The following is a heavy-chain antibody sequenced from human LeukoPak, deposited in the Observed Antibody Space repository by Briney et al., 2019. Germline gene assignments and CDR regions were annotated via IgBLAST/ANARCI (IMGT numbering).Heavy chain of an antibody. V-gene: IGHV1-69*05. D-gene: IGHD2-2*01. CDR1: GGTFSSYA. J-gene: IGHJ4*02. Sequence: SVKVSCKASGGTFSSYAISWVRQAPGQGLEWMGGIIPIIGTANYAQKFQGRVTITTDESTSTAYMELSSVGSEDTAVYYCARGYCSSTSCYYYFDYWGQGTLVTVSS. CDR2: IIPIIGTA. CDR3: ARGYCSSTSCYYYFDY.